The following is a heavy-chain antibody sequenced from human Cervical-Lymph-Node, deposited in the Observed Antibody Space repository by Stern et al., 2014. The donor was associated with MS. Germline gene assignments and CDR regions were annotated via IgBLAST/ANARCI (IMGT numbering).Heavy chain of an antibody. CDR1: GFSLNTNGVG. D-gene: IGHD5-18*01. Sequence: QVTLKESGPTLVKPTQTLTLTCTFSGFSLNTNGVGVGWIRQPPGKALEWLALIYWDDDKRYSPSLKNRLTITNDTSKNQVVLTVTSLDPVDTATYYCAHVDRSLVTPFDYWGQGTLVTVSS. J-gene: IGHJ4*02. CDR3: AHVDRSLVTPFDY. CDR2: IYWDDDK. V-gene: IGHV2-5*02.